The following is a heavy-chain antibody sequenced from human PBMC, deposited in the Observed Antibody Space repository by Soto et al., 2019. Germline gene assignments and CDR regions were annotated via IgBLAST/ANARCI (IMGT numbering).Heavy chain of an antibody. V-gene: IGHV3-64*01. CDR2: ISSNGGST. Sequence: EVQLVESGGGLVQPGGSLRLSCAASGFTFSSYAMHWVRQAPGKGLEYVSAISSNGGSTYYANSVKGRFTISRDNSKNTLYLQMGSLRPEDMAVYYCARVPVLAAAGMGKYYGMDVWGQGTTVTVSS. J-gene: IGHJ6*02. CDR1: GFTFSSYA. D-gene: IGHD6-13*01. CDR3: ARVPVLAAAGMGKYYGMDV.